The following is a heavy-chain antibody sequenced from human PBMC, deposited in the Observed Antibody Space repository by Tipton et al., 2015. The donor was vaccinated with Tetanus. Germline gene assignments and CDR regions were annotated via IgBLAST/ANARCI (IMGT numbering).Heavy chain of an antibody. CDR3: AKAHYYDSSSYYFDN. V-gene: IGHV3-9*01. D-gene: IGHD3-22*01. J-gene: IGHJ4*02. CDR1: GFTFSDYG. CDR2: ISWNSGIM. Sequence: SLRLSCAASGFTFSDYGMSWVRQAPGKGLEWVSGISWNSGIMGYADSVKGRFTISRDNAKNSLYLQMNSLRAEDTALYYCAKAHYYDSSSYYFDNWGQGTLVTVSS.